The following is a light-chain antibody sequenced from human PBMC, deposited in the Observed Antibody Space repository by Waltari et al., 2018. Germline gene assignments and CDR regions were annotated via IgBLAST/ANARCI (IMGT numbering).Light chain of an antibody. Sequence: SYELTHPPSASVSPGQPASIPCPGHHLGAKIVSWYPQRPGQSPVAVMYQNSQRPSGIPERFSGSNSDNTATLTISGAQAVDEADYYCLAWDNRAAFFGGGTKLTVL. CDR3: LAWDNRAAF. J-gene: IGLJ2*01. CDR1: HLGAKI. V-gene: IGLV3-1*01. CDR2: QNS.